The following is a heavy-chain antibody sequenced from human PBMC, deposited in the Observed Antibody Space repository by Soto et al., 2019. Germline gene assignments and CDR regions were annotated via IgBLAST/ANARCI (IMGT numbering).Heavy chain of an antibody. CDR3: ARARRIQLWLRSWFDP. J-gene: IGHJ5*02. CDR1: GFTFSSYS. Sequence: LRLSCAASGFTFSSYSMNWVRRAPGKGLEWVSSISSSSSYIYYADSVKGRFTISRDNAKNSLYLQMNSLRAEDTAVYYCARARRIQLWLRSWFDPWGQGTLVTVSS. D-gene: IGHD5-18*01. CDR2: ISSSSSYI. V-gene: IGHV3-21*01.